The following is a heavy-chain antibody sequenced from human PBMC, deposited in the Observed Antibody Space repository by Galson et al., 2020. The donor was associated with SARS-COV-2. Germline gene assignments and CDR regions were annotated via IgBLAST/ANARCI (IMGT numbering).Heavy chain of an antibody. Sequence: GGSLRLSCAASGFTFSSYAMSWVRQAPGKGLEWVSAISGSGGSTYYADSVKGRFTISRDNSKNTLYLQMNSLRAEDTAVYYCAKDRSQWLVHPVDIAFDYWGQGTLVTVSS. D-gene: IGHD6-19*01. CDR1: GFTFSSYA. J-gene: IGHJ4*02. CDR2: ISGSGGST. V-gene: IGHV3-23*01. CDR3: AKDRSQWLVHPVDIAFDY.